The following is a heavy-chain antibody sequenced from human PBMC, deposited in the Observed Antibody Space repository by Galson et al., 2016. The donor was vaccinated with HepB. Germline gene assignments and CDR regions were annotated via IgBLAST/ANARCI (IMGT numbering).Heavy chain of an antibody. D-gene: IGHD1-1*01. CDR2: MTSTNYR. CDR3: ARGLPSERGTTPHDY. CDR1: GFTLSSYN. V-gene: IGHV3-21*01. J-gene: IGHJ4*02. Sequence: SLRLSCAASGFTLSSYNMNWVRQAPGKGLEWVSSMTSTNYRYYADSVRGRFTISRDNAKNSLYLQMNSLGAEDTAVYYCARGLPSERGTTPHDYWGQGTLVTVSS.